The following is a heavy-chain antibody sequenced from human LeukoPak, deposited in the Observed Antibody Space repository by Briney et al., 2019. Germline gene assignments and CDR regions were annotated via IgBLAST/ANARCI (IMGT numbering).Heavy chain of an antibody. CDR1: GFTFSTYG. CDR2: ISGSGGST. Sequence: GGSLRLSCAASGFTFSTYGMTWVRQAPGKGLEWVSAISGSGGSTYYADSVRGRFTISRDDFSNTLYLQMISLGAEDTAVYYCAIHPYYYGPYSDYWGQGTLVTVSS. CDR3: AIHPYYYGPYSDY. J-gene: IGHJ4*02. V-gene: IGHV3-23*01. D-gene: IGHD3-10*01.